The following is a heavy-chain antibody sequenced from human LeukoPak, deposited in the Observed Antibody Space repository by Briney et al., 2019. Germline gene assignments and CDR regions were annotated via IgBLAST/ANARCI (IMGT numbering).Heavy chain of an antibody. D-gene: IGHD2-2*02. CDR2: IWYDGSNK. CDR3: ARGGCGSTSCYTGNWFDP. CDR1: GFTFSSYG. J-gene: IGHJ5*02. V-gene: IGHV3-33*01. Sequence: GGSLRLSCAASGFTFSSYGMHWVRQAPGKGLEWVAVIWYDGSNKYYADSVKGRFTISRDNSKNTLYLQMNSLRAEDTAVYYCARGGCGSTSCYTGNWFDPWGQGTLVTVSS.